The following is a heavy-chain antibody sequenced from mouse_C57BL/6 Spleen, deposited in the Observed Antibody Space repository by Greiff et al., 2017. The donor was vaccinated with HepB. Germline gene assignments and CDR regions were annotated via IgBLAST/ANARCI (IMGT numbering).Heavy chain of an antibody. J-gene: IGHJ1*03. CDR1: GYTFTSYW. CDR3: ARRYDGYSYWYFDV. D-gene: IGHD2-3*01. Sequence: VQLQQPGAELVRPGSSVKLSCKASGYTFTSYWMHWVKQRPIQGLEWIGNIDPSDSETHYNQKFKDKATLTVDKSSSTAYMQLSSLTSEDSAVYYCARRYDGYSYWYFDVWGTGTTVTVSS. V-gene: IGHV1-52*01. CDR2: IDPSDSET.